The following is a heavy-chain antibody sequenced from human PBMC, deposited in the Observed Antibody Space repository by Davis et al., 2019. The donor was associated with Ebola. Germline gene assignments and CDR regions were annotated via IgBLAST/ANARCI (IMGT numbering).Heavy chain of an antibody. CDR3: ARSGWLQLDFDY. V-gene: IGHV4-39*07. CDR1: GGSLSRSGFY. J-gene: IGHJ4*02. CDR2: LYYSGST. Sequence: PSETLSLTCTISGGSLSRSGFYWGWIRQPPGKGLEWIANLYYSGSTYYNPSLKSRVTISVDTSKNQFSLKLRSVTAADTAIYYCARSGWLQLDFDYWGQGTLVTVSS. D-gene: IGHD5-24*01.